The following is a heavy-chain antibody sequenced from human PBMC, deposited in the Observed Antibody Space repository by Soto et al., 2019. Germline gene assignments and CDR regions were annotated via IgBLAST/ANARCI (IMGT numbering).Heavy chain of an antibody. Sequence: SETLSLTCTVSGGSISSGGYYWSWIRQHPGKGLEWIGYIYYSGSTYYNPSLKSRVTISVDTSKNQFSLKLSSVTAADTAVYYCARGMTMVRGVIQLYYFDYWGQGTLVTVSS. J-gene: IGHJ4*02. CDR2: IYYSGST. V-gene: IGHV4-31*03. D-gene: IGHD3-10*01. CDR3: ARGMTMVRGVIQLYYFDY. CDR1: GGSISSGGYY.